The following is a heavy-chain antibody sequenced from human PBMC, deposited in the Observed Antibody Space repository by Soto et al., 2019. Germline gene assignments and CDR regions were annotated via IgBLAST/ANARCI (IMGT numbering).Heavy chain of an antibody. D-gene: IGHD6-19*01. V-gene: IGHV1-46*01. CDR3: ARGGALVAQWLVGDH. CDR1: GYTFTSYY. CDR2: INPNGDTS. J-gene: IGHJ4*02. Sequence: QVQLVQSGAEVKKPGASVKVSCKTSGYTFTSYYIHWVRQAPGQGLEWMSMINPNGDTSINAQKFQGRLTMTRDTSTSTVTMELSSLRSDDTAVYYCARGGALVAQWLVGDHWGQGTLVTVSS.